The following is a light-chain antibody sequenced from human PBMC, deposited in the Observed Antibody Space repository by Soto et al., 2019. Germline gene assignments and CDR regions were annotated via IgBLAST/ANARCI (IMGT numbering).Light chain of an antibody. CDR1: SSDVGGYNY. Sequence: QSALTQPASVSGSPGQSITISCTGTSSDVGGYNYVSWYQQHPGKAPKLMIYDVSNRPSGVPNRFSGSKSGNTASLTISGLQAEDEADYYCSSYTSSSTRLFGGGTKVTVL. V-gene: IGLV2-14*01. CDR3: SSYTSSSTRL. CDR2: DVS. J-gene: IGLJ2*01.